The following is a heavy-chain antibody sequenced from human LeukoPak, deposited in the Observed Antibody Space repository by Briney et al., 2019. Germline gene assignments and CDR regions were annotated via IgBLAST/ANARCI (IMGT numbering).Heavy chain of an antibody. CDR2: IYYSGST. CDR3: ARTLQGGYSYGHYWFDP. CDR1: GGSISSYY. J-gene: IGHJ5*02. D-gene: IGHD5-18*01. V-gene: IGHV4-59*01. Sequence: SETLSLTCTVSGGSISSYYWSWIRQPPGKGLEWIGYIYYSGSTNYNLSLKSRVTISVDTSKNQFSLKLSSVTAADTAVYYCARTLQGGYSYGHYWFDPWGQGTLVTVSS.